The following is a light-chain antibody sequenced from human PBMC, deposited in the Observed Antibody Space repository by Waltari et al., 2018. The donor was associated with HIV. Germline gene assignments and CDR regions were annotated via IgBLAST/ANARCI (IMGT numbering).Light chain of an antibody. CDR1: TSTTGSNS. CDR3: ATWDDTLDGPV. J-gene: IGLJ3*02. CDR2: SNS. V-gene: IGLV1-44*01. Sequence: QSVLTQSPSASGTPGQRVTLSSSGGTSTTGSNSVTWYQQFPGTAPRLFMFSNSLRPSGVPDRFSGSKSGTSASLAISGLQSEDEADYYCATWDDTLDGPVFGGGTRLTVL.